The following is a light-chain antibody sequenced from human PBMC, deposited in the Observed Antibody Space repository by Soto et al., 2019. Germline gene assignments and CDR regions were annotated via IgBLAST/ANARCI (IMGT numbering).Light chain of an antibody. CDR1: SSDIGAYKY. V-gene: IGLV2-8*01. CDR3: SSYAGNNNLYV. J-gene: IGLJ1*01. Sequence: QSVLTQPPSASGSPGQSVTISCTGTSSDIGAYKYVSWYQRHPGKAPKLIIYEVNKRPSGVPNRFSGSKSGNTASLTVSGLQAEDEADYYCSSYAGNNNLYVFGPGTKLTVL. CDR2: EVN.